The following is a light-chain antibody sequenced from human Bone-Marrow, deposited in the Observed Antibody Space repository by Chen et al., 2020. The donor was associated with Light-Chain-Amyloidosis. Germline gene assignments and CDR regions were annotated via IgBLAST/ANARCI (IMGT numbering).Light chain of an antibody. CDR1: QSLLHSNGNNY. J-gene: IGKJ1*01. CDR3: MQGLQTPWT. CDR2: SGS. Sequence: DIVMTQSPLSLSVTPGEPASISCRSSQSLLHSNGNNYLDWFLQKPGQSPQLLIYSGSNRPSGVPERGSGSGSGTSFTLKISRVKADDVGVYYCMQGLQTPWTFGQGTKLEIK. V-gene: IGKV2-28*01.